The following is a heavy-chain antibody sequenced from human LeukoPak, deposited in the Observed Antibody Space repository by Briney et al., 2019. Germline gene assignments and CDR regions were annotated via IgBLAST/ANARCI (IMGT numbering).Heavy chain of an antibody. CDR2: IYYSGSS. J-gene: IGHJ4*02. V-gene: IGHV4-59*01. CDR3: ARAKKAVAGFFDY. CDR1: GDSISSYY. Sequence: SETLSLTCTVSGDSISSYYRSWIRQPPGKGLEWIGYIYYSGSSNYNPSLKSRVTISVDTSKNQVSLKLSSVTAADTAVYYCARAKKAVAGFFDYWGQGPLVTVSS. D-gene: IGHD6-19*01.